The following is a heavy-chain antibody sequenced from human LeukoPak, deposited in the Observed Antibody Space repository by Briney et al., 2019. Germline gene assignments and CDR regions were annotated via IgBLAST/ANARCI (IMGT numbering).Heavy chain of an antibody. J-gene: IGHJ4*02. CDR1: GFTFSDSY. V-gene: IGHV3-11*01. CDR2: ISSSGSTI. CDR3: ARGKYSFNY. Sequence: PGGSLRLSCAASGFTFSDSYMSWIRQAPGKGLEYISYISSSGSTIYYADSVKGRFTLSRDNAKNSLSLEMNSLRAEDTAVYYCARGKYSFNYWGQGTLVTVSS.